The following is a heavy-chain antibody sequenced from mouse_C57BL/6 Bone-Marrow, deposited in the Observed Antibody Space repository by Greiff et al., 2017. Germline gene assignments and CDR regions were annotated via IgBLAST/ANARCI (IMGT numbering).Heavy chain of an antibody. J-gene: IGHJ2*01. CDR1: GFNIKDYY. CDR2: IDPEDGET. V-gene: IGHV14-2*01. Sequence: VQLLQSGAELVKPGASVKLSCTASGFNIKDYYMPWVKQRTEQGLEWIGRIDPEDGETKYAPKFQGKATISADTSSNTAYLQLSSLRTEDTAVYYCARGDDGYPHFDYWGQGTTLTVSS. D-gene: IGHD2-3*01. CDR3: ARGDDGYPHFDY.